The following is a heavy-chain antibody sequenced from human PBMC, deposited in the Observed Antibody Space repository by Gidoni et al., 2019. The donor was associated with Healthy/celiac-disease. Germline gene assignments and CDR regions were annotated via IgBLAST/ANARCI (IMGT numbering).Heavy chain of an antibody. V-gene: IGHV3-30*04. CDR1: GFTFSSYA. Sequence: QVQLVESGGGVVQPGRSLRLSCAASGFTFSSYAMHWVRQAPGKGLEWVAVISYDGSNKYYADSVKGRFTISRDNSKNTLYLQMNSLRAEDTAVYYCASLAYDISGMDVWGQGTTVTVSS. CDR2: ISYDGSNK. D-gene: IGHD3-9*01. CDR3: ASLAYDISGMDV. J-gene: IGHJ6*02.